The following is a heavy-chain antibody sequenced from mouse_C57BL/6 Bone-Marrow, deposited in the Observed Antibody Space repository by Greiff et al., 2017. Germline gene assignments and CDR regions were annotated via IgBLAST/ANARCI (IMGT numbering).Heavy chain of an antibody. CDR2: ISSGGDSI. V-gene: IGHV5-9-1*02. CDR1: GFTFSSYA. Sequence: EVQVVESGEGLVKPGGSLKLSCAASGFTFSSYAMSWVRQTPEKRLEWVAYISSGGDSIYYADTVKGRFTISRHKARNTLYLQMSSLKSEDTAMYYCTIDGYYVSRLDYWGQGTTLTVSS. D-gene: IGHD1-1*01. J-gene: IGHJ2*01. CDR3: TIDGYYVSRLDY.